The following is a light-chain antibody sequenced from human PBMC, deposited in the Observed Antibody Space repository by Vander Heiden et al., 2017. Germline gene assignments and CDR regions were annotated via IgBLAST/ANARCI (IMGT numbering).Light chain of an antibody. V-gene: IGKV3D-7*01. CDR2: AAS. Sequence: EILMTQSPATLSLSPGERATLSCRASQSVGSSYLSWYQQKPGQAPRLLIYAASTRATGIPARFSGSGSGTDFTLTISSLQPEDFAVYYCQQDYNLPWTFGQGTKVEI. CDR1: QSVGSSY. J-gene: IGKJ1*01. CDR3: QQDYNLPWT.